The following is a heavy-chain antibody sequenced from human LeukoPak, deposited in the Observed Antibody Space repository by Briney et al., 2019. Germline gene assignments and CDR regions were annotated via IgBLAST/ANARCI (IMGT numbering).Heavy chain of an antibody. Sequence: ASVKVSCKASGYTFTSYGISWVRQAPGQGLEWMGWISAYNGNTNYAQKLQGRVTMTTDTSTSTAYMELRSLRSDDTAVYYCASGGPVDTAMARDYYYYYMDVWGKGTTVTVSS. CDR1: GYTFTSYG. V-gene: IGHV1-18*01. D-gene: IGHD5-18*01. CDR3: ASGGPVDTAMARDYYYYYMDV. CDR2: ISAYNGNT. J-gene: IGHJ6*03.